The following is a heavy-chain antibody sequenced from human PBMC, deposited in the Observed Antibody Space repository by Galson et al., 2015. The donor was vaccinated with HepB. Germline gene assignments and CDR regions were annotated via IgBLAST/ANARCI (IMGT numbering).Heavy chain of an antibody. CDR2: INWNGGSI. V-gene: IGHV3-20*04. CDR3: ARWGITMMPRD. D-gene: IGHD3-22*01. J-gene: IGHJ4*02. Sequence: SLRLSCAASGFTFGDYGMSWVRQTPGKGLEWVSGINWNGGSIIYADSVKGRFTISRDNAKNSLYLQMKSLRAEDTAFYYCARWGITMMPRDWGQGTLVTVSS. CDR1: GFTFGDYG.